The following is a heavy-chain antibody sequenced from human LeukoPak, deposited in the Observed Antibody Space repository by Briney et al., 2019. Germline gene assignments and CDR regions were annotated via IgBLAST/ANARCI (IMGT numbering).Heavy chain of an antibody. CDR3: ARDIHTSDWTKFDY. CDR2: IYSSGRT. D-gene: IGHD6-19*01. CDR1: GGSISSSPYY. V-gene: IGHV4-61*02. Sequence: SETLSLTCNVSGGSISSSPYYWSWIRQPAGKGLEWIGRIYSSGRTNYNPSLKSRVTISVDTSKNQFSLNLSSVTAADTAVYYCARDIHTSDWTKFDYWGQGTSVTVSS. J-gene: IGHJ4*02.